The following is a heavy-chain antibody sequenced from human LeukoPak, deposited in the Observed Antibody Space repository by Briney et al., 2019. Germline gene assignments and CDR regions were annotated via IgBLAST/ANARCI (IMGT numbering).Heavy chain of an antibody. Sequence: ASVKGSCKASGYTFTSYDINWVRQATGQGLEWMGWMNPNSGNTGYAQKFQGRVTMTRNTSISTAYMELSSLRSEDTAVYYCARTGGRERENWFDTWGQGTLVTVSS. D-gene: IGHD1-1*01. V-gene: IGHV1-8*01. CDR2: MNPNSGNT. J-gene: IGHJ5*02. CDR1: GYTFTSYD. CDR3: ARTGGRERENWFDT.